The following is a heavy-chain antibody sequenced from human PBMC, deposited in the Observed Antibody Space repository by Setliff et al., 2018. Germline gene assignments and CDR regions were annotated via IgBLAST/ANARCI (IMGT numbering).Heavy chain of an antibody. V-gene: IGHV4-61*02. CDR3: AREIHSAAYNWFDP. D-gene: IGHD5-18*01. J-gene: IGHJ5*02. CDR1: GGSISNTFYY. Sequence: SETLSLTCAVSGGSISNTFYYWSWIRQPAGKGLEWIGRVYSNVGTNFNPSLKSRVTISVDTSKNQFSLKLSSVTAADTAVYYCAREIHSAAYNWFDPWGQGTLVTVSS. CDR2: VYSNVGT.